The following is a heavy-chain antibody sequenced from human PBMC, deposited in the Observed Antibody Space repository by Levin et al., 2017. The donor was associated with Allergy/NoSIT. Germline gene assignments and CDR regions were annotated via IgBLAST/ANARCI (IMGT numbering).Heavy chain of an antibody. J-gene: IGHJ5*02. CDR2: ISTSSNYI. V-gene: IGHV3-21*01. D-gene: IGHD1-7*01. CDR1: GFTFSSYS. CDR3: ARGGRLTGTTGA. Sequence: GGSLRLSCAASGFTFSSYSMNWVRQAPGQGLEWVSSISTSSNYIYYADSVKGRFTISRDNAKNSLYLQMNSLRAEDTAVYYCARGGRLTGTTGAWGQGCRVGVSS.